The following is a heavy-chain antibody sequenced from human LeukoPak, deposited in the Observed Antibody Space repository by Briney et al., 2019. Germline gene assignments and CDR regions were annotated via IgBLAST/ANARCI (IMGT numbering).Heavy chain of an antibody. Sequence: KPGGSLRLSCAASGFTFTSYWMNWVRQAPGKGLEWVANIKQDATEKYYVDSVKGRFTISRDNGKNSLYLQMNSLRAEDTAVYYCARDLGWTRYRSKAYGLDVWGQGTTVTVSS. CDR2: IKQDATEK. CDR3: ARDLGWTRYRSKAYGLDV. J-gene: IGHJ6*02. CDR1: GFTFTSYW. V-gene: IGHV3-7*01. D-gene: IGHD5-18*01.